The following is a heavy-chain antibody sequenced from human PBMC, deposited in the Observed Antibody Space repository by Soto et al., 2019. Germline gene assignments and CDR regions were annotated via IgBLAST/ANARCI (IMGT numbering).Heavy chain of an antibody. Sequence: GSGPTLVNPTQTLTLTCPSSGFSLSTSGMCVSWIRQPPGKALEWLALIDWDDDKYYSTSLKTRLTISKDTSKNQVVLTMTNMDPVDTATYYCARSRQQLGPYYYYGMDVWGQGTTVTVSS. CDR1: GFSLSTSGMC. CDR3: ARSRQQLGPYYYYGMDV. J-gene: IGHJ6*02. V-gene: IGHV2-70*01. D-gene: IGHD6-13*01. CDR2: IDWDDDK.